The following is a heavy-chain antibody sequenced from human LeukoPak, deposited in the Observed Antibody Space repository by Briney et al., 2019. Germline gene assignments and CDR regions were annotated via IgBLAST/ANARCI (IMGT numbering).Heavy chain of an antibody. CDR3: AREAYYYDSSGPPEAGFSMDV. CDR1: GYTFTGYY. D-gene: IGHD3-22*01. CDR2: INPNSGGT. V-gene: IGHV1-2*04. J-gene: IGHJ6*02. Sequence: ASVKVSCKASGYTFTGYYMHWVRQAPGQGLEWMGWINPNSGGTNYAQKFQGWVTMTRDTSISTAYMELSRLRSDDTAVYYCAREAYYYDSSGPPEAGFSMDVWGQGTTVTVSS.